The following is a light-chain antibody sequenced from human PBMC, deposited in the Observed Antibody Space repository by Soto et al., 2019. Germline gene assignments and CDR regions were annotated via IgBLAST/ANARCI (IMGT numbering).Light chain of an antibody. V-gene: IGKV3-15*01. J-gene: IGKJ1*01. CDR2: GAS. Sequence: EIVMTHSPATLSVSPGERATLSCRASQSVSGNLAWCQQKPGQAPRLLIYGASTRATGIPARFSRSGFRTEFTHTIRSLQSEDFAVYYCQQYNKWPGTFGKGTKVESK. CDR3: QQYNKWPGT. CDR1: QSVSGN.